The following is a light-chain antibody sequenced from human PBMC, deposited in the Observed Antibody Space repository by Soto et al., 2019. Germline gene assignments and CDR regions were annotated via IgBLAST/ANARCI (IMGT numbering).Light chain of an antibody. CDR2: DVS. V-gene: IGLV2-11*01. CDR3: CSYAGSYTFYV. CDR1: SSDVGGYNY. J-gene: IGLJ1*01. Sequence: QSALTQPRSVSGSPGQSVTISCTGTSSDVGGYNYVSWYQQHPGKAPKVMIYDVSKRPSGVPDRFSGSKSGNTASLTISGLQAEDEVDYYCCSYAGSYTFYVFGTGTKLTVL.